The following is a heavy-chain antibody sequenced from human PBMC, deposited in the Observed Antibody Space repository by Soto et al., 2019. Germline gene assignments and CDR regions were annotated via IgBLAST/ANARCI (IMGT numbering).Heavy chain of an antibody. J-gene: IGHJ5*02. D-gene: IGHD2-15*01. Sequence: PGGSVRLSCAASGFPFSDYYMSWIRQSPGKGLEWVSYISSSGSTIYYAASVKGRFTISRDNAKNSLYLQMNSLRAEDTAVYYCARGGAALTPNWSDPSRHQNLVPAS. CDR2: ISSSGSTI. CDR3: ARGGAALTPNWSDP. CDR1: GFPFSDYY. V-gene: IGHV3-11*01.